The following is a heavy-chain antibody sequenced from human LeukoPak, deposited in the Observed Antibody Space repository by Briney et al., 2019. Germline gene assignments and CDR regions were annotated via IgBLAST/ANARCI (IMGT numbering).Heavy chain of an antibody. CDR3: TRGGYSYGYTDY. Sequence: GGSLRLSCAASGFTFSGSAMHWVRQASGKGLEWVGRIRSKANSYATAYAASVKGRFTISRDDSKNTAYLQMNSLKTEDTAVYYCTRGGYSYGYTDYWGQGTLVTVSS. V-gene: IGHV3-73*01. D-gene: IGHD5-18*01. J-gene: IGHJ4*02. CDR1: GFTFSGSA. CDR2: IRSKANSYAT.